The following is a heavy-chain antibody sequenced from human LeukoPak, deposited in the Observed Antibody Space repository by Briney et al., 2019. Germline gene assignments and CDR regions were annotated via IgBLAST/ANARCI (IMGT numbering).Heavy chain of an antibody. CDR1: GVIFNSYA. CDR2: ISGGGGST. D-gene: IGHD6-13*01. Sequence: GGSLRLSCVASGVIFNSYAMNWVRQAPGKGLEWVSVISGGGGSTYYADSVKGRFTISRDNSKNMLYLQMSSLGAEDTAVYYCAKATGEWGTAAGQTDYWGQGTLVTVSS. V-gene: IGHV3-23*01. J-gene: IGHJ4*02. CDR3: AKATGEWGTAAGQTDY.